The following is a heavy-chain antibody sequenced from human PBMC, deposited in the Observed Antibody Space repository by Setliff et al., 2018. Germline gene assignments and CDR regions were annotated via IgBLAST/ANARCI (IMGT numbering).Heavy chain of an antibody. D-gene: IGHD6-19*01. J-gene: IGHJ5*02. Sequence: PGGSLRLSCVASGLIFSNNWMSWVRQAPGKGLEWVTNINKDGSERNYVDSVKGRFIISRDNAKNSVYLQMNSLRADDTAVYYCVPQGPGYGNGWWTNWFDPWGQGTLVTVS. CDR3: VPQGPGYGNGWWTNWFDP. V-gene: IGHV3-7*03. CDR2: INKDGSER. CDR1: GLIFSNNW.